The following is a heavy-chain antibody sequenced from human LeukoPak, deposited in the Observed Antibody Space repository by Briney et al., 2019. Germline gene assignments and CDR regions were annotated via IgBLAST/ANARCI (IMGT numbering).Heavy chain of an antibody. Sequence: GGSLRLSCAASGXSFSDFGMHWVRQAPGKGLEWVAVVWFDGTNRYYADSVKGRFTVSRDNSKNTLDLQMSSLRAEDTAIYYCARGQITRTTNWFDYWGQGTLVTVSS. CDR3: ARGQITRTTNWFDY. CDR2: VWFDGTNR. D-gene: IGHD1-7*01. V-gene: IGHV3-33*01. J-gene: IGHJ4*02. CDR1: GXSFSDFG.